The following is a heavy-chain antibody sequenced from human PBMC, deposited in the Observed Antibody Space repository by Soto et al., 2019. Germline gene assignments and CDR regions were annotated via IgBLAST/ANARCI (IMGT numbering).Heavy chain of an antibody. Sequence: GASVKVSCKASGYTFTSYGISWVRQAPGQGLEWMGWISAYNGNTNYAQKLQGRVTMTTDTSTSTAYMELRSLRSDDTAVYYCARDHNPTYYDFWSGTYLSGWFDPWGQGTLVT. CDR1: GYTFTSYG. V-gene: IGHV1-18*04. CDR3: ARDHNPTYYDFWSGTYLSGWFDP. J-gene: IGHJ5*02. D-gene: IGHD3-3*01. CDR2: ISAYNGNT.